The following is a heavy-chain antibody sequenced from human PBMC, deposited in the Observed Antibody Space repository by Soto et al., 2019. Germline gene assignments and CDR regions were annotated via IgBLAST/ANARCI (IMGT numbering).Heavy chain of an antibody. J-gene: IGHJ4*02. CDR1: GDSINYYY. CDR2: IYYTGST. V-gene: IGHV4-59*01. Sequence: SETLSLTCTVSGDSINYYYWSWIRRPPGRRLEWIGYIYYTGSTNYNPSLKSRVTFSVDSSKNQISLRLRSVTAADTAVYFCAPSVAPYYFDSWGQGALVTVSS. D-gene: IGHD1-26*01. CDR3: APSVAPYYFDS.